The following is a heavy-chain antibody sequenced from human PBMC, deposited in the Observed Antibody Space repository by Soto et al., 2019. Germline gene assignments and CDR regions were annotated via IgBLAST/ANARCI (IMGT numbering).Heavy chain of an antibody. D-gene: IGHD3-3*01. CDR1: GFTFTSSA. J-gene: IGHJ6*02. CDR3: AKDQSSRSGYYYYYYGMDV. V-gene: IGHV1-58*01. CDR2: IVVGSGNT. Sequence: SVKVSCKASGFTFTSSAVQWVRQARGQRLEWIGWIVVGSGNTNYAQKFQERVTITRDMSTSTAYMELSSLRSEDTAVYYCAKDQSSRSGYYYYYYGMDVWGQGTTVTVSS.